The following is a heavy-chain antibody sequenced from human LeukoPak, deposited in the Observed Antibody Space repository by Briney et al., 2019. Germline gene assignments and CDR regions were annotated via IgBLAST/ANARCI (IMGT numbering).Heavy chain of an antibody. Sequence: AASVRVSCKASGYTFTSYDINWVRQAAGQGLEWMGWMNPNSGNTGYAQKFQGRVTTTRNTSISTAYMELSSLRSEDTAVYYCARLGVVVPAAISPLDHYYGMDVWGQGTTVTVSS. V-gene: IGHV1-8*01. J-gene: IGHJ6*02. CDR3: ARLGVVVPAAISPLDHYYGMDV. CDR2: MNPNSGNT. CDR1: GYTFTSYD. D-gene: IGHD2-2*02.